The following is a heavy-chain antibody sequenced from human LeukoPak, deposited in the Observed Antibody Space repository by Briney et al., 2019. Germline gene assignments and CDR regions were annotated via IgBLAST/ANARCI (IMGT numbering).Heavy chain of an antibody. D-gene: IGHD6-6*01. V-gene: IGHV3-23*01. CDR1: GFTFSNYA. Sequence: GGSLRLSCAASGFTFSNYAMTWVRQTPGKGLEWVSTLGGSSAGTYYTDSVKGRFTISRDNSKNTLFLQMNSLRAEDTAVYCCAKADSNSRGGRYYFDYWGQGTLVTVSS. CDR3: AKADSNSRGGRYYFDY. J-gene: IGHJ4*02. CDR2: LGGSSAGT.